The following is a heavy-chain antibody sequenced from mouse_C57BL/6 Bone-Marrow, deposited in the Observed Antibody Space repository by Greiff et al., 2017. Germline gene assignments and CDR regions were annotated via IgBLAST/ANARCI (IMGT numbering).Heavy chain of an antibody. CDR3: ARHPPDGYSCYFGY. CDR1: GFTFSSYG. CDR2: ISSGGSYT. J-gene: IGHJ2*01. Sequence: EVQLQESGGDLVKPGGSLKLSCAASGFTFSSYGMSWVRQTPDKRLEWVATISSGGSYTYYPDSVKGRFTISRDNAKNTLYLQMGSLKAEDTAMYYCARHPPDGYSCYFGYWGQGTTLTVSS. V-gene: IGHV5-6*01. D-gene: IGHD2-3*01.